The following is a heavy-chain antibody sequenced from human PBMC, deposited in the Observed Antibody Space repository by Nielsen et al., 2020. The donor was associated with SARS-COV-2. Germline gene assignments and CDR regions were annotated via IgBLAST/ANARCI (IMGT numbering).Heavy chain of an antibody. D-gene: IGHD3-3*01. CDR2: INPNSGAT. Sequence: ASVKVSCKASGYTFTGYYMHWVRQAPGQGLEWMGWINPNSGATIYAQKFQGRVTMTRDTSISTAYLEVTRLRSDDTAVYYCARAKTTRVTIFGVVTPGAFDIWGQGTMVTVSS. CDR3: ARAKTTRVTIFGVVTPGAFDI. J-gene: IGHJ3*02. V-gene: IGHV1-2*02. CDR1: GYTFTGYY.